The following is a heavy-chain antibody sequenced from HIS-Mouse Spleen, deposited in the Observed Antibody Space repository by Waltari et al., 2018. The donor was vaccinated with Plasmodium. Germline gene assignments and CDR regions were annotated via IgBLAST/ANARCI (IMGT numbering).Heavy chain of an antibody. J-gene: IGHJ3*02. CDR1: GGSFSGYY. CDR2: INHSGST. Sequence: QVQLQQWGAGLLKPSETLSLTCAVYGGSFSGYYWSWIRQPPGKGLEVIGEINHSGSTNYNPSLKSRVTISVDTSKNQFSLKLSSVTAADTAVYYCARGQLGIDAFDIWGQGTMVTVSS. V-gene: IGHV4-34*01. D-gene: IGHD7-27*01. CDR3: ARGQLGIDAFDI.